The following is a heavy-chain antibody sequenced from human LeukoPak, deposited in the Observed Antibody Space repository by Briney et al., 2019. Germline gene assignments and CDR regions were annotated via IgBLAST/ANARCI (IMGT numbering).Heavy chain of an antibody. Sequence: RASVKVSCKASGYTFRNYAMHWVRQAPGQRLERMGWINTGNGNAKYPQKFQDRVTITRDTSASTVYMELSSLRSEDTAVYYCARVLLGSVSPTFDYWGQGTLVTVSS. D-gene: IGHD3-10*01. CDR3: ARVLLGSVSPTFDY. J-gene: IGHJ4*02. CDR1: GYTFRNYA. CDR2: INTGNGNA. V-gene: IGHV1-3*04.